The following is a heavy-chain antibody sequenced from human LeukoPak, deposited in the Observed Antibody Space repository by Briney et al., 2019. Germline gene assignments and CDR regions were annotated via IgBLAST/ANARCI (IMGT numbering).Heavy chain of an antibody. CDR3: ARARLLWFGELLSADAFDI. V-gene: IGHV1-18*01. J-gene: IGHJ3*02. CDR2: ISAYNGNT. Sequence: ASVKVSCKASGYTFTSYGISWVRQAPGQGLEWMGWISAYNGNTNYAQKLQGRVTMTTDTSTSTAYMELRSLGSDDTAVYYCARARLLWFGELLSADAFDIWGQGTMVTVSS. D-gene: IGHD3-10*01. CDR1: GYTFTSYG.